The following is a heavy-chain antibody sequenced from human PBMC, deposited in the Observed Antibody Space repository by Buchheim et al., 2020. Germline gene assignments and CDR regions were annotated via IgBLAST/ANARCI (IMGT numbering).Heavy chain of an antibody. CDR2: ISYDGSNK. D-gene: IGHD3-10*01. J-gene: IGHJ5*02. CDR3: AKGGSGSYYDMSSWFDP. V-gene: IGHV3-30*18. CDR1: GFTFSSYG. Sequence: VQLVQSGGGLVQPGGSLRLSCAASGFTFSSYGMHWVRQAPGKGLEWVAVISYDGSNKYYADSVKGRFTISRDNSKNTLYLQMNSLRAEDTAVYYCAKGGSGSYYDMSSWFDPWGQGTL.